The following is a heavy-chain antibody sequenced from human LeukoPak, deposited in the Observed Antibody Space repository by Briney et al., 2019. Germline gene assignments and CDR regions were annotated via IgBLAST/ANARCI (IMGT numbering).Heavy chain of an antibody. CDR2: ISYDGSNK. J-gene: IGHJ4*02. CDR1: GFTFSSYW. CDR3: ARRAGAYSHPYDY. Sequence: GGSLRLSCAVSGFTFSSYWMHWVRQAPGKGLEWVAVISYDGSNKYYADSVKGRFTISRDNSKNTLYLQMNSLRAEDTAVYYCARRAGAYSHPYDYWGQGTLVTVSS. V-gene: IGHV3-30*03. D-gene: IGHD4/OR15-4a*01.